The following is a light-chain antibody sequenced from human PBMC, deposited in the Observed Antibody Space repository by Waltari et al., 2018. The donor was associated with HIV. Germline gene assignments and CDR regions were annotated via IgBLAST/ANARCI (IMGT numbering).Light chain of an antibody. V-gene: IGKV1-5*03. CDR2: KAS. CDR3: QQYGASPYT. Sequence: DIQMTQSPSTLSASVGDRVTITCRASQSISNWLAWYQQKPGKAPKLLIYKASSLQSGVPSRFSGSGSGTEFTLTISRLEPEDFAVYYCQQYGASPYTFGQGTKLEIK. J-gene: IGKJ2*01. CDR1: QSISNW.